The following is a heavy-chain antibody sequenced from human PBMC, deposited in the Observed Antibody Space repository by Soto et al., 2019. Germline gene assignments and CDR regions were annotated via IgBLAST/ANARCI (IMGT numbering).Heavy chain of an antibody. CDR1: GGSVSSNSYS. J-gene: IGHJ6*02. Sequence: SEKLSHTCTVSGGSVSSNSYSWGWIRQSPGKGLEWIGTIYSSENTYYNPSLLSRVTISVDTSMNEFSLRLSSVTAADTAVYYCARLNGYCASTSCHGYDGMDVWGQGTTVT. D-gene: IGHD2-2*03. CDR2: IYSSENT. V-gene: IGHV4-39*01. CDR3: ARLNGYCASTSCHGYDGMDV.